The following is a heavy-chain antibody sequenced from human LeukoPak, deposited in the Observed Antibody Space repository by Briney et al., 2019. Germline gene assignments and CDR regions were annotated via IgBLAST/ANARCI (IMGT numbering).Heavy chain of an antibody. CDR3: ARAGSGCSSTSCYYYYYYYYMDV. D-gene: IGHD2-2*01. CDR1: GYTFTSYD. V-gene: IGHV1-8*01. CDR2: MNPNSGNT. Sequence: ASVKVSCKASGYTFTSYDINWVRQATGQGLEWMGWMNPNSGNTGYAQKFQGRVTMTRNTSISTAYMELSSLRSEDTAVYYCARAGSGCSSTSCYYYYYYYYMDVWGKGTTVTVSS. J-gene: IGHJ6*03.